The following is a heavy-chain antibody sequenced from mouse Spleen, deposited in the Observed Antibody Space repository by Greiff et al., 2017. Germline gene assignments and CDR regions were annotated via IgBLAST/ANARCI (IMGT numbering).Heavy chain of an antibody. CDR3: TTGITTRDFDY. V-gene: IGHV14-1*01. J-gene: IGHJ2*01. CDR2: IDPEDGDT. D-gene: IGHD1-1*01. Sequence: VHVKQSGAELVRPGASVKLSCTASGFNIKDYYMHWVKQRPEQGLEWIGRIDPEDGDTEYAPKFQGKATMTADTSSNTAYLQLSSLTSEDTAVYYCTTGITTRDFDYWGQGTTLTVSS. CDR1: GFNIKDYY.